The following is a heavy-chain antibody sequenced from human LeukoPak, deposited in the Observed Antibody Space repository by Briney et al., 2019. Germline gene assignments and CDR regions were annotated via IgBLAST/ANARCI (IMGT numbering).Heavy chain of an antibody. CDR2: ISHDGNSK. V-gene: IGHV3-30*18. D-gene: IGHD1-26*01. CDR3: AKDRSYSGYEPLDH. CDR1: GFTFSDFG. J-gene: IGHJ4*02. Sequence: GGSLRLSCAASGFTFSDFGMHWVRQAPGKGLESVAVISHDGNSKYSADFVKGRFTVSRDNSKNTLYLQMDSLRVEDTAVYYCAKDRSYSGYEPLDHWGQGTLVGVSS.